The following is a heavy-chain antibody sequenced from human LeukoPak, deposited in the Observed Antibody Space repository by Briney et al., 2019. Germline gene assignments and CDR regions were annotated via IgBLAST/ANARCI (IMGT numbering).Heavy chain of an antibody. CDR3: ARVGSYAFDI. CDR2: IHYSGSI. Sequence: SETLSLICTVSGGSISRYYWSWIRQPPGRGLEWIGYIHYSGSINSNTSLKSRVTISVDTSKNQFSLRLSSVTAADTAVYYCARVGSYAFDIWGQGTMVTVSS. CDR1: GGSISRYY. V-gene: IGHV4-59*01. J-gene: IGHJ3*02.